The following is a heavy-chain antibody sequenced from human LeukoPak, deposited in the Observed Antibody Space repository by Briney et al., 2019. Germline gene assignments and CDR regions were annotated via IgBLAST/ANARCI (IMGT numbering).Heavy chain of an antibody. D-gene: IGHD1-7*01. V-gene: IGHV4-4*07. J-gene: IGHJ4*02. CDR2: IHTSRSI. CDR3: ARIANWNYYFDY. CDR1: GASVSNYY. Sequence: SETLSLTCSVSGASVSNYYWSWIRQPAGKALEWIGRIHTSRSINYNPSLKNRATMSVDTSKSQFSLKLSSVTAADTAVYYCARIANWNYYFDYWGQGTLVTVSS.